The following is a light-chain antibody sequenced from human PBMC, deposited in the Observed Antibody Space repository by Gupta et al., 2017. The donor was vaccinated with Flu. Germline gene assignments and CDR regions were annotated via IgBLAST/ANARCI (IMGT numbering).Light chain of an antibody. J-gene: IGKJ2*01. CDR1: QSVSSSY. CDR3: QQYGSSPPYT. V-gene: IGKV3D-20*01. Sequence: EIVLTQSPATLSLSPGERATLSCGASQSVSSSYLAWYQQKPGRAPRLLIYDAASRDTGITDSFSGSGAGTDFALTIGRREPEDFAVYYCQQYGSSPPYTFGQGTRLEMK. CDR2: DAA.